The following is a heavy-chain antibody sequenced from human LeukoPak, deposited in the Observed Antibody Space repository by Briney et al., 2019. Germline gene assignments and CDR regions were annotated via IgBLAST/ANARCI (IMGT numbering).Heavy chain of an antibody. CDR3: ARQRRYCSGDNCYQRTFDY. CDR1: GFTFSSYA. CDR2: IKQDGSEK. Sequence: GGSLRLSCAASGFTFSSYAMHWVRQAPGEGLEWVANIKQDGSEKYYVDSVKGRFTISRDNAKNSLYLQMNSLRAEDTAVYYCARQRRYCSGDNCYQRTFDYWGQGTLVTVSS. V-gene: IGHV3-7*01. J-gene: IGHJ4*02. D-gene: IGHD2-15*01.